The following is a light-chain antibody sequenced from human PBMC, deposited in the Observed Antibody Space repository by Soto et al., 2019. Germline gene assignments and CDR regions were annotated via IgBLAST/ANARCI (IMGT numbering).Light chain of an antibody. Sequence: QAVVTQPPSASGTPGQRVTISCSGSSSNIATNYVYWYQQLPGTATKLLIYRNNQRPSGVPDRFSGSKSGTSASLAISRLRSEDEADYYCAAWDDSLSGLVGFGRGTKLTVL. CDR1: SSNIATNY. CDR3: AAWDDSLSGLVG. J-gene: IGLJ2*01. V-gene: IGLV1-47*01. CDR2: RNN.